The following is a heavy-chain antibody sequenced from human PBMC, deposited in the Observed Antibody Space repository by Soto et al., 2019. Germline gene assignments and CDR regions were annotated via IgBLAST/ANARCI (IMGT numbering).Heavy chain of an antibody. CDR3: ARGGGIAAAGTDYYYGMDV. Sequence: VGSLRLSCAASGFTFSSYGMHWVRQAPGKGLEWVAVIWYDGSNKYYADSVKGRFTISRDNSKNTLYLQMNSLRAEDTAVYYCARGGGIAAAGTDYYYGMDVWGQGTTVTVSS. CDR2: IWYDGSNK. V-gene: IGHV3-33*01. J-gene: IGHJ6*02. D-gene: IGHD6-13*01. CDR1: GFTFSSYG.